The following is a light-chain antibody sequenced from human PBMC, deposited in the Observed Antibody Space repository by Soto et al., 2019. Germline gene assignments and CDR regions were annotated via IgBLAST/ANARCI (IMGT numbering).Light chain of an antibody. CDR1: QSVSSI. V-gene: IGKV3-15*01. CDR3: QQYNNWPPWT. J-gene: IGKJ1*01. Sequence: EIMMTQSPATLSVSPGERATLSCRASQSVSSILAWYQQKPGQAPRLLIYGASTRATGIPAKFSGSGSGTEFTLTISSLQSEDFAVYYCQQYNNWPPWTFGQGTKVDIK. CDR2: GAS.